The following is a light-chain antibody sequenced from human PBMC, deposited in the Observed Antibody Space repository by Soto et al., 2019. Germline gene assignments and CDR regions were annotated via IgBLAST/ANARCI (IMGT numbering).Light chain of an antibody. CDR3: SSYTSGTTSWV. CDR2: EVS. J-gene: IGLJ3*02. CDR1: TSDIGGYNY. Sequence: QSALTQPATVSGSPGQSITISCTGTTSDIGGYNYVSWYQQHPGKAPKLMISEVSNRPSGISYRFSGSKSGNTASLTISGLQAEDEADYYCSSYTSGTTSWVFGGGTNSPS. V-gene: IGLV2-14*01.